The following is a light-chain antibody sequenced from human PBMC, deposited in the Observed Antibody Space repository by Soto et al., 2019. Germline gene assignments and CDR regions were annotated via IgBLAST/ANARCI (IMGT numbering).Light chain of an antibody. Sequence: EILLTQSPVTLSVSPGARATLSCRASQSLTSNLAWYQQRPGQAPRLLMYDTSTRATDVPARFSGSGSGTEFTLTIASLQSEDFAVYYCQQYNHWPRMLSFGGGPRVEL. J-gene: IGKJ4*01. CDR2: DTS. CDR1: QSLTSN. V-gene: IGKV3-15*01. CDR3: QQYNHWPRMLS.